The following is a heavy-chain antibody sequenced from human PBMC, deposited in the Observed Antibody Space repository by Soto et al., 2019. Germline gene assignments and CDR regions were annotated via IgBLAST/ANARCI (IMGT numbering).Heavy chain of an antibody. J-gene: IGHJ4*02. CDR2: LYGNSGGL. D-gene: IGHD4-17*01. Sequence: EVQLLESGGGLVQPGGSLRLSCAASGFTFASYAMTWVRPAPGKGLESVAGLYGNSGGLQYSDSVKGRFTISRDNSKNIVYLQMNSLRVEDTAVYFCAKDAVPGDGVWLMDHWGQGTLGTFSA. V-gene: IGHV3-23*01. CDR1: GFTFASYA. CDR3: AKDAVPGDGVWLMDH.